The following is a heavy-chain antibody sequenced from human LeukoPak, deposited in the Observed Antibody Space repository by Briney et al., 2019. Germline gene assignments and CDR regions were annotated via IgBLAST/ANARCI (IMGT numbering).Heavy chain of an antibody. D-gene: IGHD3-10*01. CDR3: ARDPYYYAVNDAFDI. V-gene: IGHV4-39*01. J-gene: IGHJ3*02. Sequence: SETLSLTCSVSGASISNTNYYWGWIRQPPGKGQEWVASIYYTGTTYHNPSLNSRVTISVDTSRSQFSLKLTSVTAADTAVYYCARDPYYYAVNDAFDIWGQGTMVTVSS. CDR2: IYYTGTT. CDR1: GASISNTNYY.